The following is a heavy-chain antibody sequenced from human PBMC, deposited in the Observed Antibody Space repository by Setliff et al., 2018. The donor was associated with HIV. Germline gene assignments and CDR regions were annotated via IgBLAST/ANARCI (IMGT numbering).Heavy chain of an antibody. D-gene: IGHD3-10*01. CDR2: VDPENGKT. CDR3: STNKWPMIRGVTASDH. CDR1: GYTFADHF. Sequence: GASVKVSCKASGYTFADHFMYWVQQAPGKGLVYMGRVDPENGKTRYAEKFQGRLTITADTSTNTGYMELSSLTSHDTALYYCSTNKWPMIRGVTASDHWGPGTLVTVSS. J-gene: IGHJ4*02. V-gene: IGHV1-69-2*01.